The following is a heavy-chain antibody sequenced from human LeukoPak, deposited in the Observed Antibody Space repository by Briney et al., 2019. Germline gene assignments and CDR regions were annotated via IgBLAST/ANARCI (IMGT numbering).Heavy chain of an antibody. D-gene: IGHD2-8*01. CDR3: ASLRSLRYCTNGVCYFLDA. J-gene: IGHJ5*02. V-gene: IGHV3-66*01. CDR2: LYRGSTT. Sequence: GGSLRLSCVASGFTVSSNYMSWVRRAPGKGLEFISVLYRGSTTYYAGSVKGRFTISRDVSKNTVYLQMNSLRAEDTAVYYCASLRSLRYCTNGVCYFLDAWGQGTLVTVSS. CDR1: GFTVSSNY.